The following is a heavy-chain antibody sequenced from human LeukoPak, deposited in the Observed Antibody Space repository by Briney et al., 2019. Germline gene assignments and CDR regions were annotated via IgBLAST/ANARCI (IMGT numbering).Heavy chain of an antibody. CDR3: ARGTRYDSSGYYSQDLDY. CDR2: IWYDGSNK. D-gene: IGHD3-22*01. CDR1: GFTFSSYA. Sequence: PGGSLRLSCAASGFTFSSYAMHWVRQAPGKGLEWAAVIWYDGSNKYYADSVKGRFTISRDNCKNTLYLQMNSLRAEDTAVYYCARGTRYDSSGYYSQDLDYWGQGTLVTVSS. V-gene: IGHV3-33*08. J-gene: IGHJ4*02.